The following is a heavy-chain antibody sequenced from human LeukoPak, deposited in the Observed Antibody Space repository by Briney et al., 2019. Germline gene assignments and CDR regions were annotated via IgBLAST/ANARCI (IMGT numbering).Heavy chain of an antibody. D-gene: IGHD2-15*01. Sequence: GASVKVSCKDSGYTFTSYGISWVRQAPGQGLEWMGWISAYNGNTNYAQKLQGRVTMTTDTSTSTAYMELRSLRSDDTAVYYCARNGLPYCSGGSCYLYYYGMDVWGQGTTVTVSS. J-gene: IGHJ6*02. V-gene: IGHV1-18*01. CDR2: ISAYNGNT. CDR1: GYTFTSYG. CDR3: ARNGLPYCSGGSCYLYYYGMDV.